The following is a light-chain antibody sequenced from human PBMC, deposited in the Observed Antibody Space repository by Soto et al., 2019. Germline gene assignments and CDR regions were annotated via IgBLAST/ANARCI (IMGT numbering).Light chain of an antibody. CDR3: QQSYSTPWT. Sequence: DIQMTPSPSSLSASVGDRVTITCRASQSISSSLNWYQQKPGKAPKLLISAAYSLQNGVPSRFSGSGSETDFTLTISSLQPEDFATYYCQQSYSTPWTFGQGTKVDIK. CDR2: AAY. V-gene: IGKV1-39*01. J-gene: IGKJ1*01. CDR1: QSISSS.